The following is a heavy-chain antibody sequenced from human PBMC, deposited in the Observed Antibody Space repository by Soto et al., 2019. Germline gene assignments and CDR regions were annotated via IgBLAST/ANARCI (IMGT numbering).Heavy chain of an antibody. CDR2: ISGSGGST. D-gene: IGHD3-10*01. J-gene: IGHJ6*03. CDR1: GFTFSSYA. V-gene: IGHV3-23*01. Sequence: GGSLRLSCAASGFTFSSYAMSWVRQAPGKGLEWVSAISGSGGSTYYADSVKGRFTISRDNSKNTLYLQMNSLRAEDTAVYYCAKGLRFGELLPMLYYYYYYMDVWGKGTTVTVSS. CDR3: AKGLRFGELLPMLYYYYYYMDV.